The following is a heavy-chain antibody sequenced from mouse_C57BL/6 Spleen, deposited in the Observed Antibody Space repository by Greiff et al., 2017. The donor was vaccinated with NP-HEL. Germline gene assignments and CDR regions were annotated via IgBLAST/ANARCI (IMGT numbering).Heavy chain of an antibody. CDR3: ARHYGSSPYSYAMDY. Sequence: QVQLQQPGAELVRPGSSVKLSYKASGYTFTSYWMHWVKQRPIQGLEWIGNIDPSDSETHYNQKFKDKATLTVDKSSSTAYMQLSSLTSEDSAVYYCARHYGSSPYSYAMDYWGQGTSVIVSS. J-gene: IGHJ4*01. CDR2: IDPSDSET. CDR1: GYTFTSYW. V-gene: IGHV1-52*01. D-gene: IGHD1-1*01.